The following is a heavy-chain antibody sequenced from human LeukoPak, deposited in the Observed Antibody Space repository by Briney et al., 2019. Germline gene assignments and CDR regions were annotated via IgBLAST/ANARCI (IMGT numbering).Heavy chain of an antibody. CDR1: GFTFSSYS. D-gene: IGHD2-21*01. J-gene: IGHJ4*02. Sequence: GGSLRLSCAASGFTFSSYSMNWVRQAPGRGLEWVSSISSSSSYIYYADSVKGRFTISRDNAKNSLYLQMNSLRAEDTAVYYCASRVNNYFDYWGQGTLVTVSS. V-gene: IGHV3-21*01. CDR2: ISSSSSYI. CDR3: ASRVNNYFDY.